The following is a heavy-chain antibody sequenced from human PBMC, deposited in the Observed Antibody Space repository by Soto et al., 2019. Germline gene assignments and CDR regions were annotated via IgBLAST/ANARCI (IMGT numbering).Heavy chain of an antibody. CDR2: TLPMFATA. D-gene: IGHD6-19*01. J-gene: IGHJ4*02. CDR1: GGSFSNYI. CDR3: ARGSVAQQWLVGFDT. V-gene: IGHV1-69*19. Sequence: QVHLVQSGAEVKKPGSSVKVSCKASGGSFSNYIFAWVRQAPGQGLEWMGGTLPMFATAQYAPKLQGRVTIEAHESTSTVYMGLTSLSSDETSVYNCARGSVAQQWLVGFDTWGQGTLVTVSS.